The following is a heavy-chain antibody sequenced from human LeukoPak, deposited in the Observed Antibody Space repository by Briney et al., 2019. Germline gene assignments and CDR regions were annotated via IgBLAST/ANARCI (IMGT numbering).Heavy chain of an antibody. D-gene: IGHD3-22*01. Sequence: GGSLRLSCAASGFTFSSYAMSWVRQAPGKGLEWVSAISGSGGSTYYADSVKGRFTISRDNSKKTLYLQMNSLRADDTAVFYCAKDRGRYYDSSGYYWGYYFDSWGQGILVTVST. CDR1: GFTFSSYA. J-gene: IGHJ4*02. CDR2: ISGSGGST. CDR3: AKDRGRYYDSSGYYWGYYFDS. V-gene: IGHV3-23*01.